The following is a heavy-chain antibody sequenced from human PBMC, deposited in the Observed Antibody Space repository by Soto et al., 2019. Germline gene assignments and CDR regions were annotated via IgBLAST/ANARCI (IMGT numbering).Heavy chain of an antibody. CDR3: ARGDFHDTSGPFSDAFDI. V-gene: IGHV3-30*03. J-gene: IGHJ3*02. CDR1: GFTFSSYA. CDR2: ISYDGSNK. Sequence: PGGSLRLSCAASGFTFSSYAMHWVRQAPGKGLEWVSFISYDGSNKYYADSVKGRFTISRDNAKNSSYLQMISLRVEDTAMYYCARGDFHDTSGPFSDAFDIWGQGTMVTVSS. D-gene: IGHD3-22*01.